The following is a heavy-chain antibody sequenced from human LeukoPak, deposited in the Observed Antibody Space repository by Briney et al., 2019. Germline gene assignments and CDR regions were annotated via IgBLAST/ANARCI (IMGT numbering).Heavy chain of an antibody. Sequence: KVSCKASGGTFSSYAISWVRQAPGQGLEWMGIIYPGDSDTRYSPSFQGQVTISADKSISTAYLQWSSLKASDTAMYYCATPRSSGWYYFDYWGQGTLVTVSS. CDR2: IYPGDSDT. CDR1: GGTFSSYA. J-gene: IGHJ4*02. D-gene: IGHD6-19*01. V-gene: IGHV5-51*01. CDR3: ATPRSSGWYYFDY.